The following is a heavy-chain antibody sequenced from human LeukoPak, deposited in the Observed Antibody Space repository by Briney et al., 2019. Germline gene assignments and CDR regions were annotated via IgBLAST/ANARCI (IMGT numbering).Heavy chain of an antibody. V-gene: IGHV4-38-2*01. D-gene: IGHD3-22*01. CDR1: GYSISSGYY. CDR2: IYHSGST. J-gene: IGHJ4*02. CDR3: ARPYYYDSSGYYHY. Sequence: PSETLSLTCAVSGYSISSGYYWGWIRQPPGKGLEWIGSIYHSGSTYYNPSLKSRVTISLDTSKNQFSLKLSSVTAADTAVYYCARPYYYDSSGYYHYWGQGTLVTVSS.